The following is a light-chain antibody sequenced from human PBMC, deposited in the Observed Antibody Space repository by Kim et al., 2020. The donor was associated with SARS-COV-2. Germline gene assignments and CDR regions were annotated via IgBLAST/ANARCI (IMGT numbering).Light chain of an antibody. CDR1: QTLSNY. J-gene: IGKJ1*01. CDR3: QQYNSYPRT. Sequence: DIQMTQSPSTLSASVGDRVTITCRASQTLSNYLDWYQQKPGKAPEVLIYDASNLQTGVPSRFSGSGSGTEFTLTISSLQPDDFATYYCQQYNSYPRTFGKGTKVDIK. V-gene: IGKV1-5*01. CDR2: DAS.